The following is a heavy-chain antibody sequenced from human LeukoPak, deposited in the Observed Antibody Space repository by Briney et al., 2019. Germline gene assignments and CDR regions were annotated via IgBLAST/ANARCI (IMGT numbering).Heavy chain of an antibody. V-gene: IGHV4-34*01. CDR2: INHSGIT. D-gene: IGHD3-16*01. CDR3: ARGLAGGADY. Sequence: SETLSLTCAVYGGSFSGYYWSWIRQPPGKGLEWIGEINHSGITNYNPSLKSRVTISVDTSKNQFSLKLSSVTAADTAVYYCARGLAGGADYWGQGTLVTVSS. J-gene: IGHJ4*02. CDR1: GGSFSGYY.